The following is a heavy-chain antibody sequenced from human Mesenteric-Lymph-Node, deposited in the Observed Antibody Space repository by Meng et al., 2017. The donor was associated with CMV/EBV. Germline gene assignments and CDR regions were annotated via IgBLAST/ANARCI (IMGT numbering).Heavy chain of an antibody. J-gene: IGHJ5*02. V-gene: IGHV3-9*01. CDR3: AKDIGISIFGRLDP. CDR2: ISWDSNAI. CDR1: GFSFHDYA. D-gene: IGHD3-3*01. Sequence: SLRLSCAASGFSFHDYAMHWVRQAPGKGLEWVSGISWDSNAIRYADSVKGRFTISRDNGKNSLYLQMNSLRPEDTAFYYCAKDIGISIFGRLDPWGQGTLVTVSS.